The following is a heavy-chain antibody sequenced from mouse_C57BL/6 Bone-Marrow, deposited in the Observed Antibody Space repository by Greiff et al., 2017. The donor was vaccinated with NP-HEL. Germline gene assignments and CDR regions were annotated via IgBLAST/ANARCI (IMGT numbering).Heavy chain of an antibody. Sequence: EVKVVESGGDLVKPGGSLKLSCAASGFTFSSYGMSWVRQTPDKRLEWVATISSGGSYTYYLDSVKGRFTISRDNAKNTLYLQMSSLKSEDTAMYYCARRPWYYFDYWGQGTTLTVSS. CDR2: ISSGGSYT. CDR1: GFTFSSYG. V-gene: IGHV5-6*02. D-gene: IGHD1-1*02. J-gene: IGHJ2*01. CDR3: ARRPWYYFDY.